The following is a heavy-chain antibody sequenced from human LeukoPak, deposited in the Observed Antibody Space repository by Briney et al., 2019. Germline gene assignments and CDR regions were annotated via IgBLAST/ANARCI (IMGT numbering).Heavy chain of an antibody. CDR1: GFTVSSNY. V-gene: IGHV3-66*01. D-gene: IGHD3-10*01. CDR3: ARDQGSGSYSPYYYYYGMDV. J-gene: IGHJ6*02. CDR2: IYSGGST. Sequence: GGSLRLSCAASGFTVSSNYMSWVRQAPGKGLEWVSVIYSGGSTYYADSVKGRFTISRDNSKNTLYLQMNSLGAEDTAVYYCARDQGSGSYSPYYYYYGMDVWCQGTTVTVSS.